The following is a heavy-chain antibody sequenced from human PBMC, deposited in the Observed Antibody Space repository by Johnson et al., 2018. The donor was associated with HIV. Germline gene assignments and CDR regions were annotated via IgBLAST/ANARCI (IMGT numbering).Heavy chain of an antibody. CDR2: IGTAGDT. V-gene: IGHV3-13*01. Sequence: VHLVESGGGLVQPGGSLRLSCAASGFTFSSYDMHWVRQATGKGLEWVSAIGTAGDTYYPGSVKGRFTISRENAKNSLYLQMNSLRAGDTAVYYCARDNGEDAFDIWGQGTMVTVSS. J-gene: IGHJ3*02. D-gene: IGHD4-17*01. CDR3: ARDNGEDAFDI. CDR1: GFTFSSYD.